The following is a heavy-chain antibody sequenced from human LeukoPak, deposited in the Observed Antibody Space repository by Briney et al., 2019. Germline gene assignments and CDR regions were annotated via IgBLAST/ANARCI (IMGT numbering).Heavy chain of an antibody. CDR1: GVTFSGYS. CDR2: VYDGGTT. CDR3: ARWYCSSAYCYYDY. D-gene: IGHD2-2*01. V-gene: IGHV3-53*01. J-gene: IGHJ4*02. Sequence: GGSLRLSCAGSGVTFSGYSMNWVRQAPGKGLEWVSFVYDGGTTVYADSVKGRFTISRDNSKNTLYLEMNSLRAEDTAVYYCARWYCSSAYCYYDYWGQGTLVTVSS.